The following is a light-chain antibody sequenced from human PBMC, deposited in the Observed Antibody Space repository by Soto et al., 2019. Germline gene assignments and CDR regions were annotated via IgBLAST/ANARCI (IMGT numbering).Light chain of an antibody. CDR2: LNHDGSH. V-gene: IGLV4-69*01. CDR1: SGHSSYA. J-gene: IGLJ3*02. Sequence: QSVLTQSPSASASLGASVKLNCTLSSGHSSYAIAWHQKQPGKGPRYLMDLNHDGSHTKGDGIPDRFSGSSSGADRFLIISSLQSEDEADYYCQTWGNGFQLFGGGTKLTVL. CDR3: QTWGNGFQL.